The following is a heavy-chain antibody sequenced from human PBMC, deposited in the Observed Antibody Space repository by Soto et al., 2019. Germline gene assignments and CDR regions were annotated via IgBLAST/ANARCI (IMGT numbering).Heavy chain of an antibody. V-gene: IGHV3-9*01. CDR3: AKDMIRGWSDYYYGMDV. J-gene: IGHJ6*02. Sequence: EVQLVESGGGLVQPGRSLRLSCAASGFTFDDYAMHWVRQAPGKGLEWVSGISWNSGSIGYADSVKGRFTISRDNAKNSLYLQMNSLRAEDTDLYYCAKDMIRGWSDYYYGMDVWGQGTTVTVSS. CDR2: ISWNSGSI. D-gene: IGHD6-19*01. CDR1: GFTFDDYA.